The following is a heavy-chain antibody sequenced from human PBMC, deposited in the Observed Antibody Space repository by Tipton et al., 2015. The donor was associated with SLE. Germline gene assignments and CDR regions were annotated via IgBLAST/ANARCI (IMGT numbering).Heavy chain of an antibody. Sequence: TLSLTCTVSGGSISSYYWSWIRQPPGKGLEWIGEINHSGSTNYNPSLKSRVTISVGTSKNQFSLKLSSVTAADTAVYYCARDYGEKYWGQGTLVTVSS. D-gene: IGHD4-17*01. CDR3: ARDYGEKY. V-gene: IGHV4-34*01. CDR2: INHSGST. J-gene: IGHJ4*02. CDR1: GGSISSYY.